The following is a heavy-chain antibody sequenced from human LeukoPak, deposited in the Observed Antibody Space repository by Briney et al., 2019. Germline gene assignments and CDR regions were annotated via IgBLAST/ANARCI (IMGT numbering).Heavy chain of an antibody. CDR1: GFTFSSYG. CDR3: AKDSLYSYDSSGYYPDYFDY. V-gene: IGHV3-33*06. D-gene: IGHD3-22*01. CDR2: IWYDGSNK. J-gene: IGHJ4*02. Sequence: GGSLRLSCAASGFTFSSYGMHWVRQAPGKGLEWVAVIWYDGSNKFYADSVKGRFTISRDNSKNTLYLQMNSLRAEDTAVYYCAKDSLYSYDSSGYYPDYFDYWGQGTLVTVSS.